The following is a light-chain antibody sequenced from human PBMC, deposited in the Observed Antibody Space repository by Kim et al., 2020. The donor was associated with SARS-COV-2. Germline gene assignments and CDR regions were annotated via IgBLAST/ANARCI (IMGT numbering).Light chain of an antibody. CDR3: QQYGSSPHT. CDR2: GAS. Sequence: EIVLTQSPGTLSLSPGERATLSCRASQSVGSNYLAWYQQKPGQAPRRLIYGASSRPTGIPDRFSGSGSGTDFTLSISRLEPEDFAVYYCQQYGSSPHTFGGGTKVDIK. V-gene: IGKV3-20*01. CDR1: QSVGSNY. J-gene: IGKJ4*01.